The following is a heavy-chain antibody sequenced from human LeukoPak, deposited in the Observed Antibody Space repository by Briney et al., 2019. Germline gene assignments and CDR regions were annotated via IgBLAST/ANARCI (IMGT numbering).Heavy chain of an antibody. CDR3: ARKLADTKVTTHDAFDI. CDR1: GFTFSNYA. J-gene: IGHJ3*02. V-gene: IGHV3-23*01. D-gene: IGHD4-17*01. CDR2: ISGSSGGT. Sequence: GGTLRLSCAASGFTFSNYAMTWVRQAPGKGLEWVSGISGSSGGTCYADSVKGRFTISRDSSKNTLYLQMNSLRAEDTAVYFCARKLADTKVTTHDAFDIWGQGTMVTVSS.